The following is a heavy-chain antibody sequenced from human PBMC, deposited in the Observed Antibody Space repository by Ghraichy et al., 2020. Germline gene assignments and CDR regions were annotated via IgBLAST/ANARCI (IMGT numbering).Heavy chain of an antibody. J-gene: IGHJ6*02. Sequence: SETLSLTCTVSGGYLINAYWTWIRQPPGMGLEWIGNVFYTGVTNYKPSLESRVTISVDMSKNQFSLKLNSVTAADAAVYYCARMDYFDYRMDAWGQGTTVTVSS. CDR1: GGYLINAY. V-gene: IGHV4-59*01. CDR2: VFYTGVT. D-gene: IGHD3-22*01. CDR3: ARMDYFDYRMDA.